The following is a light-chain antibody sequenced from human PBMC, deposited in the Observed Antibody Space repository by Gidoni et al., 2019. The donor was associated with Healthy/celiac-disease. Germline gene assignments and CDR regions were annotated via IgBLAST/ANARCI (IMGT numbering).Light chain of an antibody. V-gene: IGKV4-1*01. CDR2: WAA. CDR3: QQYYSTPGT. CDR1: QSVLYSSNNKNY. Sequence: DIVKTQSPDSLAVSLGERATINCKSSQSVLYSSNNKNYLAWYQQKPGPPPKLLIYWAATRESGVPDLFRGTGSGTDFTLTITSLQAEDVAVYYCQQYYSTPGTFXYXTKVEIK. J-gene: IGKJ1*01.